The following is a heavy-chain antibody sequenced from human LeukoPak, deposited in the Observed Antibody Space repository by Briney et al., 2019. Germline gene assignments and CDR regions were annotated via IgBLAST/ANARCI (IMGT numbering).Heavy chain of an antibody. CDR1: GFTFSDSW. CDR2: MNQDGSAK. Sequence: GGSLRLSCAASGFTFSDSWMSWVRQAPGKGLEWVANMNQDGSAKGYVDSVKGRFTISRDNARNSLYVQMSSLRPEDTAVYYCATYTHWVAGDVWGQGTTVTVSS. D-gene: IGHD3-16*01. J-gene: IGHJ6*02. V-gene: IGHV3-7*01. CDR3: ATYTHWVAGDV.